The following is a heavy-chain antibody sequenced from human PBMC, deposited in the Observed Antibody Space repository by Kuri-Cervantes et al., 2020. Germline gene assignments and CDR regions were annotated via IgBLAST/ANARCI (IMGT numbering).Heavy chain of an antibody. D-gene: IGHD4-17*01. J-gene: IGHJ5*02. Sequence: LRLSCTVSGGSISSGGYYWSWIRQHPGKGLEWIGYIYYSGSTYYNPSLKSRVTISVDTSKNQFSLKLSSVTAADTAVYYCARGETDYGDYGNWFDPWGQGTLVTSPQ. CDR1: GGSISSGGYY. V-gene: IGHV4-31*03. CDR3: ARGETDYGDYGNWFDP. CDR2: IYYSGST.